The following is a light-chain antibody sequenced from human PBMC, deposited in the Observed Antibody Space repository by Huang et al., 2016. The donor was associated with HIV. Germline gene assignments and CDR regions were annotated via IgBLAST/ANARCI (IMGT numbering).Light chain of an antibody. Sequence: DIQMTQSPSTLSASVGDRVTITCRASQSLIDYLACYQQKPGAAPKVLIYQASTLQTGVPSRFSGSGFGTEFTITISSLQPDDFATYYCQQYNTYSPLTFGGGTKVENK. CDR1: QSLIDY. CDR2: QAS. J-gene: IGKJ4*01. CDR3: QQYNTYSPLT. V-gene: IGKV1-5*03.